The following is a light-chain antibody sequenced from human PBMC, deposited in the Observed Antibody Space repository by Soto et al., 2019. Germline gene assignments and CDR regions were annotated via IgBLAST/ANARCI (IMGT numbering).Light chain of an antibody. Sequence: EIVMTQSPATLSVSPGERATLSCRASQSVSSDLAWYQQKPGQAPRLLIYGASTRATGIPVRFSGSGSGTDFTLTISSLESEDFAVYYCQQRANWPLTFGGGTKVDIK. CDR3: QQRANWPLT. CDR1: QSVSSD. V-gene: IGKV3-15*01. J-gene: IGKJ4*01. CDR2: GAS.